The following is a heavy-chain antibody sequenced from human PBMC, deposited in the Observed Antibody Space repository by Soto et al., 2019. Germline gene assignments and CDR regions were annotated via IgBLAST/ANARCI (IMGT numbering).Heavy chain of an antibody. Sequence: ASVNVSCQASGNTFTTCAVHWVRQPPGQRLAWMGWINAGNINTKYSHKFQGRLTITGHTSASTAYMDLSSLRSEHAAVYYFLTSIEARSLSFGGRYGMDVWGQGSTVTVSS. D-gene: IGHD6-6*01. CDR3: LTSIEARSLSFGGRYGMDV. J-gene: IGHJ6*02. CDR1: GNTFTTCA. CDR2: INAGNINT. V-gene: IGHV1-3*01.